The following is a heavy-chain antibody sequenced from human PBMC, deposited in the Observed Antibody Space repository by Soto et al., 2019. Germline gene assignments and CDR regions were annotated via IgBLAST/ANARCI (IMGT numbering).Heavy chain of an antibody. CDR1: GGSISSYY. D-gene: IGHD6-19*01. Sequence: XGTLALTCTVSGGSISSYYWSGIRQPPGKGLEWIGYIYYSGSTNYNPSLKSRVTISVDTSKNQFSLKLSSVTAADTAVYYCARVEAVAGTEYFQHWGQGTLVTVSS. J-gene: IGHJ1*01. CDR2: IYYSGST. CDR3: ARVEAVAGTEYFQH. V-gene: IGHV4-59*01.